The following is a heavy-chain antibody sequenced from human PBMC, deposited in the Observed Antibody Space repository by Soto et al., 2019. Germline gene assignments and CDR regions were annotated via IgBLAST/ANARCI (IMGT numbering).Heavy chain of an antibody. CDR1: GFAFSGYW. CDR2: IKQDGSEK. Sequence: ESGGDLVQPGGSLRLSCAASGFAFSGYWMSWVRQAPGKGLEGVANIKQDGSEKYYVDSVKGRFTISRDNAKNSLYLQMNSLRVEDTAVYYGARATSVDAYWGQGTLVTVSS. J-gene: IGHJ4*02. CDR3: ARATSVDAY. V-gene: IGHV3-7*01. D-gene: IGHD5-12*01.